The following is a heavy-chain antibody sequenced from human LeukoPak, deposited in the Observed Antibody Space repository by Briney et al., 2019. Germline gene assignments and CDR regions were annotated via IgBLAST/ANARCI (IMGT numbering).Heavy chain of an antibody. CDR2: ISSSSSYI. CDR1: GFTFSSYS. Sequence: GGSLRLSCAASGFTFSSYSMNWVRQAPGKGLEWVSSISSSSSYIYYADSVKGRFTISRDNAKNSLYLQMNSLRAEDTAVYYCARDHSYDGSGYSTPGFDYWGQGTLVTVSS. CDR3: ARDHSYDGSGYSTPGFDY. D-gene: IGHD3-22*01. V-gene: IGHV3-21*01. J-gene: IGHJ4*02.